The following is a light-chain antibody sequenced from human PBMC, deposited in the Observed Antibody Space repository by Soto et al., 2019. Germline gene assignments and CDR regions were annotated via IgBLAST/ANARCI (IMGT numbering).Light chain of an antibody. Sequence: EIVMTLSPATLSVSPGERATLSCRAGQGVTTNFAWYQQKSGQSPRLLIYDVSIRATGVPARFSGTGSETDFTLTISGLQYEDGAVSFSQRDNNWPFSFGPGTRLEIK. CDR1: QGVTTN. J-gene: IGKJ5*01. V-gene: IGKV3-15*01. CDR3: QRDNNWPFS. CDR2: DVS.